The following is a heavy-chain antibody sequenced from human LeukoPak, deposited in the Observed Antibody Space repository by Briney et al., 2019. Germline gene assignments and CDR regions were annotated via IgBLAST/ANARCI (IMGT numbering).Heavy chain of an antibody. J-gene: IGHJ1*01. V-gene: IGHV4-59*01. CDR3: AREDYCSGGSCYSGYFQH. Sequence: SETLSLTCTVSGGSISSYYWSWIRQPPGKGLEWLGYIYYSGTTNYNPSLKSRVTISVDTSKNQFSLKLSSVTAADPAVYYCAREDYCSGGSCYSGYFQHWGQGTLVTVSS. CDR2: IYYSGTT. CDR1: GGSISSYY. D-gene: IGHD2-15*01.